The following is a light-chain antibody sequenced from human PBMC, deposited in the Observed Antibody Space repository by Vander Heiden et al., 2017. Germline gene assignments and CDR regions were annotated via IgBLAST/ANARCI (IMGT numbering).Light chain of an antibody. CDR2: KAS. V-gene: IGKV1-5*03. Sequence: IPLTQSPSPLSASLGDRVTSTCRASQSISSWLAWYQQKPGKAPKLLIYKASSLESGVPSRFSGSGSGTEFTLTISSLQPDDFATYYCQQYTSYSRTFGQGTKLEIK. CDR3: QQYTSYSRT. J-gene: IGKJ2*01. CDR1: QSISSW.